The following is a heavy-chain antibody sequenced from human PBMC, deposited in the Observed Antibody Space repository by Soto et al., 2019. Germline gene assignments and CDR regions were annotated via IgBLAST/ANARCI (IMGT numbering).Heavy chain of an antibody. V-gene: IGHV3-74*03. CDR2: INSDGRNT. Sequence: PWGSLRLSCAASGFIFISYWIHFFRQFPFKGPVWVARINSDGRNTKYADSVKGRFTISRDNAKNTLYLQMNSLRAEDTAVYYCARDFMARGRDSNWFDPWGQGTVVTVSS. J-gene: IGHJ5*02. CDR1: GFIFISYW. D-gene: IGHD3-10*01. CDR3: ARDFMARGRDSNWFDP.